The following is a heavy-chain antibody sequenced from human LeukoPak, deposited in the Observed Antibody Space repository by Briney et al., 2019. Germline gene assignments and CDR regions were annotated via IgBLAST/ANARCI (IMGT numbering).Heavy chain of an antibody. J-gene: IGHJ4*02. Sequence: GGSLRLSCVASGFTFSSDRMNWVRQAPGKGLEWVSTIYSGSDYIYYADSAKGRFTISRDNAKNSLYLQMNSLRAEDTAVYYCARDKSRWQVFDYWGQGTLVTVSS. V-gene: IGHV3-21*01. D-gene: IGHD5-24*01. CDR1: GFTFSSDR. CDR2: IYSGSDYI. CDR3: ARDKSRWQVFDY.